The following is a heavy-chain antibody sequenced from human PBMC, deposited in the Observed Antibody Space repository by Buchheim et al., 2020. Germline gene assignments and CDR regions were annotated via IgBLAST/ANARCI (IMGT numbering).Heavy chain of an antibody. CDR2: IYYSGRT. CDR3: ARNYGSHYFDY. CDR1: GASISSGDYY. D-gene: IGHD3-10*01. V-gene: IGHV4-30-4*01. J-gene: IGHJ4*02. Sequence: QVQLLESGPGLVKPSQTLSLTCTVSGASISSGDYYWCWIRQPPGKGLEWIGYIYYSGRTYYNPSLKSRVSISVDTSKNQFSLRLSSVTAADTAVYYCARNYGSHYFDYWGQGTL.